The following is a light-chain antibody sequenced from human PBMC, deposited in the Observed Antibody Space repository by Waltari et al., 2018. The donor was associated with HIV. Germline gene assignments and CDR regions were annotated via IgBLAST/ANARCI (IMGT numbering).Light chain of an antibody. Sequence: ISCTGSSSNIGAGYDVHWYQQLPGTAPKLLIYGNSNRPSGVPDRFSGSKSGTSASLAITGLQAEDEADYYCQSYDSSLSGYNYVFGTGTKVTVL. CDR1: SSNIGAGYD. V-gene: IGLV1-40*01. CDR2: GNS. J-gene: IGLJ1*01. CDR3: QSYDSSLSGYNYV.